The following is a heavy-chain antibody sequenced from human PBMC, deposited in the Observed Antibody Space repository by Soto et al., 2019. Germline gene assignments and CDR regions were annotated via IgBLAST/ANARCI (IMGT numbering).Heavy chain of an antibody. J-gene: IGHJ4*02. V-gene: IGHV4-59*01. CDR3: ARGRGELGDLDY. D-gene: IGHD1-26*01. CDR2: IYYSGST. CDR1: GGSISSYD. Sequence: LETLSLTCTVSGGSISSYDWSWIRQPPGKGLEWIGYIYYSGSTNYNPSLKSRVTISVDTSKNQFSLKLSSVTAADTAVYYCARGRGELGDLDYWGQGTLVTVSS.